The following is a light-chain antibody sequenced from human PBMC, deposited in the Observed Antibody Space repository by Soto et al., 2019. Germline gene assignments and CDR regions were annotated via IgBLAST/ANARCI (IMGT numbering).Light chain of an antibody. J-gene: IGLJ3*02. CDR1: GGSIASNY. CDR2: EDN. V-gene: IGLV6-57*03. Sequence: NFMLTQPHSVSECPGKTVTISCTRSGGSIASNYVQWYQQRPGSAPTIVIYEDNQRPSGVTDRFSGSIDSSSNSASLTISGLKTEDEADYYCQSYDSSNWVFGGRTKLTVL. CDR3: QSYDSSNWV.